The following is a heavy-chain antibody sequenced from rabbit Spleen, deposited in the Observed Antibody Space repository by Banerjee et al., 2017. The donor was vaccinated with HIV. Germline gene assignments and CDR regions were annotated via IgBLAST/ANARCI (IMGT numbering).Heavy chain of an antibody. J-gene: IGHJ6*01. CDR1: GFSFSSGYW. V-gene: IGHV1S45*01. CDR3: ARDKHSSNFYGVTYDL. D-gene: IGHD2-1*01. Sequence: QQQLVESGGGLVKPGGSLTLTCTASGFSFSSGYWICWVRQAPGKGLEWIACIYAGSSGGTYYASWAKGRFTISRSTSLNTVDLKMTSLTAADTATYFCARDKHSSNFYGVTYDLWGPGTLVTVS. CDR2: IYAGSSGGT.